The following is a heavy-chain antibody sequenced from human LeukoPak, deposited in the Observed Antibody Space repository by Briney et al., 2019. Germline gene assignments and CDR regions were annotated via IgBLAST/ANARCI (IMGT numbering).Heavy chain of an antibody. Sequence: SETLSLTCTVSGGSISSSSYYWGWIRQPPGKGLEWIGSIYYSGSTYYNPSLKSRVTISVDTSKNQFSLKLSSVTAAGTAVYYCARSPRGSSWYGDWFDPWGQGTLVTVSS. J-gene: IGHJ5*02. CDR1: GGSISSSSYY. V-gene: IGHV4-39*07. D-gene: IGHD6-13*01. CDR2: IYYSGST. CDR3: ARSPRGSSWYGDWFDP.